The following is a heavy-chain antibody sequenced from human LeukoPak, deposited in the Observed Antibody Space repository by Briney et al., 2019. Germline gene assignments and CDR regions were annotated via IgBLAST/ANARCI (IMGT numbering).Heavy chain of an antibody. V-gene: IGHV3-66*02. J-gene: IGHJ4*02. Sequence: GGSLRLSCAASGFTVSSNYMSWVRQPPGKGLEWVSVIYSGGSTYYADSVEGRFTISRDNSKNTLYLQMNSLRADDTAVYYCARDREGYYGSGSYVYWGQGTLVTVSS. CDR2: IYSGGST. CDR1: GFTVSSNY. D-gene: IGHD3-10*01. CDR3: ARDREGYYGSGSYVY.